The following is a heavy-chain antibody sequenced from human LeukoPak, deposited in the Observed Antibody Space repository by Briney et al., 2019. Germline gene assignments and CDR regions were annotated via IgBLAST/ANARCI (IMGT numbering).Heavy chain of an antibody. V-gene: IGHV4-31*03. CDR1: GGSISSGGYY. D-gene: IGHD2-2*02. CDR3: ARVRGACSSTSCHRGLRFDP. CDR2: IYYSGST. J-gene: IGHJ5*02. Sequence: PSETLSLTCTVSGGSISSGGYYWSWIRQHPGKGLEWIGYIYYSGSTYYNPSLKSRVTISVDTSKNQFSLKLSSVTAADTAVYYCARVRGACSSTSCHRGLRFDPWGQGTLVTVSS.